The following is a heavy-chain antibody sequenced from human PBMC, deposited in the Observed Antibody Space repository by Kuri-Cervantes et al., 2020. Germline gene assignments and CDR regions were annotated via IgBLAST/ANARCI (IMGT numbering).Heavy chain of an antibody. D-gene: IGHD6-19*01. CDR3: ARQRPGIAVAGTFDY. CDR1: GFTFSSYW. CDR2: IKQDGSEK. V-gene: IGHV3-7*02. Sequence: GGTLRLTCAASGFTFSSYWMSWFRQEPGKGLEWVANIKQDGSEKYYVDSVKGRFTISRDNAKNSLYLQMNSLRAEDTAVYYCARQRPGIAVAGTFDYWGQGTLVTVSS. J-gene: IGHJ4*02.